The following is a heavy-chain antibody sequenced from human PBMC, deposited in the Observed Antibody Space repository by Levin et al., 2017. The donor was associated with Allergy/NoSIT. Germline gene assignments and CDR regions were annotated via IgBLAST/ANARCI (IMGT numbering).Heavy chain of an antibody. CDR2: ISASGYST. V-gene: IGHV3-23*01. Sequence: PSETLSLTCATSGFSFINYAMSWVRQAPGKGLEWVSVISASGYSTYYADSVRGRFTISRDKSKDTLYLQMNSLRAEDTAVYYCAKGVHYDTSGYYNVHVYYYYGMDLWGQGTTVTVSS. D-gene: IGHD3-22*01. CDR3: AKGVHYDTSGYYNVHVYYYYGMDL. J-gene: IGHJ6*02. CDR1: GFSFINYA.